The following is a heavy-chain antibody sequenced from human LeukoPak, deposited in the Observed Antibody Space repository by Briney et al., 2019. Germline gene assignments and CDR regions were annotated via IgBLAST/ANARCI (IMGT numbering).Heavy chain of an antibody. Sequence: GGSLRLSCAASGFPFSTYTMNWVRQAPGKGLEWVSSISSSSSYIYYADSMKGRFTISRDNAKNSLYLQMNNLRAEDTAVYYCARDRRYFDTGGLGGPDYWGQGTLVTVSS. CDR1: GFPFSTYT. V-gene: IGHV3-21*01. D-gene: IGHD2-8*02. CDR2: ISSSSSYI. J-gene: IGHJ4*02. CDR3: ARDRRYFDTGGLGGPDY.